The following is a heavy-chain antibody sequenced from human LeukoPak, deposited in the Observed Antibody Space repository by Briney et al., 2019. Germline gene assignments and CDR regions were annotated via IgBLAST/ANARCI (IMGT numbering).Heavy chain of an antibody. V-gene: IGHV1-8*01. Sequence: ASVKVSCKASGYTFTSYDINWVRQATGQGLEWMGWMNPNSGNTGYAQKFQGRVTMTRNTSISTAYMELSSLRSEDTAVYYCARWRTFFNYYYDSSGYFHGMDVWGQGTTVTVSS. CDR3: ARWRTFFNYYYDSSGYFHGMDV. CDR1: GYTFTSYD. J-gene: IGHJ6*02. D-gene: IGHD3-22*01. CDR2: MNPNSGNT.